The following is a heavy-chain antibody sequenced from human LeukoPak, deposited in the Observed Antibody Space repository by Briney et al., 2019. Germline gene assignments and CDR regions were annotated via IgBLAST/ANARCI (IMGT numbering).Heavy chain of an antibody. V-gene: IGHV4-34*01. D-gene: IGHD3-10*01. CDR2: INHSGST. CDR1: GGSFSGYY. J-gene: IGHJ6*03. CDR3: ARGSRITMVRGVRNYYYYMDV. Sequence: PSETLSLTCAVYGGSFSGYYWSWIRQPPGKGLEWMGEINHSGSTNYNPSLKSRVTISVDTSKNQFSLKLSSVTAADTAVYYCARGSRITMVRGVRNYYYYMDVWGKGTTVTVSS.